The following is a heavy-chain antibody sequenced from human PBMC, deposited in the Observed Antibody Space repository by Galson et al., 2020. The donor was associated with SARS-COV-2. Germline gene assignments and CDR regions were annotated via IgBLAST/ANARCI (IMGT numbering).Heavy chain of an antibody. CDR1: GGSFSDYS. D-gene: IGHD6-19*01. CDR2: INHSGST. CDR3: ARRILKGIEVAGPRGRWFDP. Sequence: SETLSLTCAVYGGSFSDYSWSWIRQPPGKGLEWIGEINHSGSTNYNPSLKSRVIISVDTSKNQFSLKLSSVTAADTAVYYCARRILKGIEVAGPRGRWFDPWGQGALVTVSS. J-gene: IGHJ5*02. V-gene: IGHV4-34*01.